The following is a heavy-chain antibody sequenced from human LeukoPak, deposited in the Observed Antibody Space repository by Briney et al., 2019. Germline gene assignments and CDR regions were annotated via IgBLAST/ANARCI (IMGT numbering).Heavy chain of an antibody. J-gene: IGHJ4*02. Sequence: GGSLRLSCAASGFTFSSYAMSWVRQAPGKGLEWVSAISGSGGSTYYADSVKGRFTISRDNSKNTLYLQMNSLRAEDTAVYYCAKDLYYDTLTGRGYWGQGTLVTVSS. V-gene: IGHV3-23*01. CDR1: GFTFSSYA. CDR3: AKDLYYDTLTGRGY. CDR2: ISGSGGST. D-gene: IGHD3-9*01.